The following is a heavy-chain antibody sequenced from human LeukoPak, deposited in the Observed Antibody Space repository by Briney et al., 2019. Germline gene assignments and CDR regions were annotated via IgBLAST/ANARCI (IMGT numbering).Heavy chain of an antibody. CDR3: ARRAGAYSHPYDY. V-gene: IGHV3-21*04. CDR1: GFTFSTYS. J-gene: IGHJ4*02. Sequence: GGSLRLSCAASGFTFSTYSMNWVRQAPGKGLEWVSSISSSSSYIYYADSVKGRFTISRDNSKNTLYLQMNSLRAEDTAVYYCARRAGAYSHPYDYWGQGTLVTVSS. CDR2: ISSSSSYI. D-gene: IGHD4/OR15-4a*01.